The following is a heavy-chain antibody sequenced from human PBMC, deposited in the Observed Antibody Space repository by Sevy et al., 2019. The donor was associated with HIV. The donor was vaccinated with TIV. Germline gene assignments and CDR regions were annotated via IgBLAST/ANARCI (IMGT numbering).Heavy chain of an antibody. V-gene: IGHV3-21*01. CDR2: ISSGSSYI. J-gene: IGHJ6*02. CDR1: GFPFSNYA. CDR3: ARDRGVGTSSYGMDV. D-gene: IGHD1-26*01. Sequence: GGSLRLSCAASGFPFSNYAMTWLRQAPGKGLEWVSSISSGSSYIFYADSVKGRFTISRDNAKNSLYLQMNSLRAEDTAVYYCARDRGVGTSSYGMDVWGQGTTVTVSS.